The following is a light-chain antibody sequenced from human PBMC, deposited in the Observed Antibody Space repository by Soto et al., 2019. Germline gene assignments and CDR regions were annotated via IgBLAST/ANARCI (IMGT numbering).Light chain of an antibody. J-gene: IGLJ1*01. CDR2: DNS. CDR3: QSYDSSLSVLYV. V-gene: IGLV1-40*01. Sequence: QSVLTQPPSVSGAPGQRVTISCTGSSSNIGAGYDVHWYQQLPGTAPKLLIYDNSNRPSGVPDRFSGFKSGTSASLAITGLQAEDEADYYCQSYDSSLSVLYVFGTGTKLTVL. CDR1: SSNIGAGYD.